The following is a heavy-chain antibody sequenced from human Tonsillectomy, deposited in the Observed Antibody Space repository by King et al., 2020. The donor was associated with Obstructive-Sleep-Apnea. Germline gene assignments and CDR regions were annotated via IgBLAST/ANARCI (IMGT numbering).Heavy chain of an antibody. Sequence: VQLVESGAEVKKPGESLKISCKGSGYSFTSYWIGWVRRMPWKSLEWMGSIYPVDSDTRYSPAFQGKVTISADKSISTAYLQWSTLKASDTAMYYCARLVDTARWYFDLWGRGTLVTVSS. V-gene: IGHV5-51*01. CDR3: ARLVDTARWYFDL. CDR1: GYSFTSYW. D-gene: IGHD5-18*01. CDR2: IYPVDSDT. J-gene: IGHJ2*01.